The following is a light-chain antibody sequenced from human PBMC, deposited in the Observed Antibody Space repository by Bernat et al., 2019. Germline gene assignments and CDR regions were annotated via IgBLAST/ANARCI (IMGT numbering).Light chain of an antibody. Sequence: EIVLTQSPGTLSLSPGQRATLSCRASQSVSNTYLAWYRQKPGQAPRLLISGASSRASGVPDRLTGGGSGTVFTLTIDRLEPEAFAVYYCQQYGSTPPTFGQGTRLEIK. CDR3: QQYGSTPPT. CDR1: QSVSNTY. V-gene: IGKV3-20*01. J-gene: IGKJ5*01. CDR2: GAS.